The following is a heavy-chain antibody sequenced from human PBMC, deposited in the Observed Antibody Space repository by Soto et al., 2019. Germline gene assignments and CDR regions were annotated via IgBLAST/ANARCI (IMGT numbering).Heavy chain of an antibody. V-gene: IGHV3-30*18. J-gene: IGHJ6*02. Sequence: GGSLRLSCAASGFTFTSYGMHWVRQAPGKGLEGVAGISYDGSNKYYADSVKGRFTISRDNSKNTLYLQMNSLRAEDTAVYYCAKEREWLSYCYYTMAVWGQGTTVTVPS. D-gene: IGHD3-3*01. CDR2: ISYDGSNK. CDR1: GFTFTSYG. CDR3: AKEREWLSYCYYTMAV.